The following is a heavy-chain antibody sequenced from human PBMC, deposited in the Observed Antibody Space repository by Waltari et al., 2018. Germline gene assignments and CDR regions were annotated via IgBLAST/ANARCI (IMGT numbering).Heavy chain of an antibody. Sequence: EVQLAESGGSLVKPGGSLRLSSAVSGCTLSDYYIAWIRQAPGKGLEWVVRSRNKANSYTTEYAASVKGRFTISRYDSKNSLNLQMNSLETDDTAVYFCARAFQYGGTSHFDDWGQGTLVTVSS. J-gene: IGHJ4*02. CDR2: SRNKANSYTT. V-gene: IGHV3-72*01. D-gene: IGHD1-26*01. CDR1: GCTLSDYY. CDR3: ARAFQYGGTSHFDD.